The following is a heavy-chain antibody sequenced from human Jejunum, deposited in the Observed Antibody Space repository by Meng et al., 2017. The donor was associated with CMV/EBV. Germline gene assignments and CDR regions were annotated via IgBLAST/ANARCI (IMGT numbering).Heavy chain of an antibody. J-gene: IGHJ5*02. Sequence: QMRLQESGPGLVRPSGTLSLTCTVSDSSISTNDFYWSWIRQSPGKGLEWIGYIFHSGTTYYNPSLKSRVTISVDTSSNQFSLRVNSVTAADTAVYYCASVAYCGGDCWGWFDTWGQGPLVTVSS. CDR1: DSSISTNDFY. D-gene: IGHD2-21*02. CDR3: ASVAYCGGDCWGWFDT. CDR2: IFHSGTT. V-gene: IGHV4-30-4*01.